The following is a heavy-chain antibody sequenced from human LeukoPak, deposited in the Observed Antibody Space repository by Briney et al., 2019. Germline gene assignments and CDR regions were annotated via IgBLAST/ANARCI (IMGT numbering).Heavy chain of an antibody. CDR2: INQDGSEM. Sequence: GGSLRLSCAASGFTYKNNWKSWVRQAPGKGLEWLANINQDGSEMYYVDSVKGRFTISRDNGKNSLYLQINSLRADDTAVYYGARDHGCIIVVRTTHWYFSLWGRGTLVTVSS. J-gene: IGHJ2*01. D-gene: IGHD3-22*01. CDR3: ARDHGCIIVVRTTHWYFSL. CDR1: GFTYKNNW. V-gene: IGHV3-7*01.